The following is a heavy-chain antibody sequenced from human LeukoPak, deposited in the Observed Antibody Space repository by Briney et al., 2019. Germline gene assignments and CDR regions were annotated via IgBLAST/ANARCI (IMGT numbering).Heavy chain of an antibody. Sequence: GGSLRLSCAASGFTFSDYYMSWIRQAPGKGLEWVSYISSSSSTIYHADSVKGRFTISRDNAKNSLYLQMNSLRADDTAVYYCAKMSGVVWFGELRLPFDSWGQGTLVTVSS. CDR3: AKMSGVVWFGELRLPFDS. D-gene: IGHD3-10*01. CDR2: ISSSSSTI. V-gene: IGHV3-11*01. CDR1: GFTFSDYY. J-gene: IGHJ4*02.